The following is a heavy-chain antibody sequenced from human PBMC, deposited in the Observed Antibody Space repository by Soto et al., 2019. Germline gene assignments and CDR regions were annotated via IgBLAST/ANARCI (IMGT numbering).Heavy chain of an antibody. CDR1: GDIFTKYW. J-gene: IGHJ5*02. Sequence: GESLKISCKGSGDIFTKYWIGWVRQKPGKGLEWMGIIYYDDSDTRYSPSFQGQVTMSADKSSSTAYLQWSSLKASDTAMYYCARAAIPDNWFDPWGQGTLVTVSS. V-gene: IGHV5-51*01. CDR2: IYYDDSDT. CDR3: ARAAIPDNWFDP. D-gene: IGHD2-2*02.